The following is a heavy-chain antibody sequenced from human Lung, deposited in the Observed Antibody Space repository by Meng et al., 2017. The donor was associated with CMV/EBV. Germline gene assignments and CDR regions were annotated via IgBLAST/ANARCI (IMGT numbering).Heavy chain of an antibody. J-gene: IGHJ3*01. CDR1: GYRFSDHW. CDR3: ATTFVVPASLYAFDV. V-gene: IGHV5-51*01. CDR2: IWPGDSDT. D-gene: IGHD2-2*01. Sequence: XVSXKGSGYRFSDHWIGWVRQMPGKGLEWTGIIWPGDSDTRYSPSFQGQVTISADKSISTAYLQWTSLKASDTAMYYCATTFVVPASLYAFDVWGQGXLVTVSS.